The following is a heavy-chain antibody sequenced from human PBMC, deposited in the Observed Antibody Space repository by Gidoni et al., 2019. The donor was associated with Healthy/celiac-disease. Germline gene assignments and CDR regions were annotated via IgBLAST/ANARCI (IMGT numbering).Heavy chain of an antibody. J-gene: IGHJ4*02. D-gene: IGHD6-6*01. CDR2: FSSSSSTI. CDR3: ARGPHSSSSTPCDY. CDR1: EFAFRSYR. V-gene: IGHV3-48*02. Sequence: EVQLGESGGGLVQPGGSLRLSCAASEFAFRSYRISWVRQAPGKGLEWVSFFSSSSSTIYYADSVKCRFSISRDNAKNSLYLQMNSLRDEDTAVYYCARGPHSSSSTPCDYWGQGTLVTVSS.